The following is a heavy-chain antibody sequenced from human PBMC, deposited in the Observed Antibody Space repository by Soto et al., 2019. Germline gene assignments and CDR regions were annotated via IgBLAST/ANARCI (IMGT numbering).Heavy chain of an antibody. CDR2: IIPIFGTA. D-gene: IGHD3-22*01. J-gene: IGHJ6*02. CDR1: GGTFSSYA. Sequence: QVQLVQSGAEVKKPGSSVKVSCKASGGTFSSYAISWVRQAPGQGLEWMGGIIPIFGTANYAQKFQGRVTITADESTSKAYMELSSLKSEDTAVYYCARDYYDSSGYYTNYYYYGMTSGAKGPRSPSP. CDR3: ARDYYDSSGYYTNYYYYGMTS. V-gene: IGHV1-69*01.